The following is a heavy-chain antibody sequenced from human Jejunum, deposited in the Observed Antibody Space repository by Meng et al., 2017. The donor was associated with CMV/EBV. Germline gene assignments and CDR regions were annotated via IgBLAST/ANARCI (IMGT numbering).Heavy chain of an antibody. V-gene: IGHV4-4*07. CDR1: GDSISNYF. D-gene: IGHD3-22*01. CDR3: ARGESRGYYYFDY. CDR2: IPPSGNI. J-gene: IGHJ4*02. Sequence: QVHLQGSGPGLVRPSETLSLTCTVSGDSISNYFWSWIRPPAGKKLEWIGRIPPSGNINYIPSLKGRVTMSLDTSNNQIFLNLTSVTAADTALYYCARGESRGYYYFDYWGQGILVTVSS.